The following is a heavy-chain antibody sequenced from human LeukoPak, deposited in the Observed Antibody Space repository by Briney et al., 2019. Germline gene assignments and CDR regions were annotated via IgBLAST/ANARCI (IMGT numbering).Heavy chain of an antibody. CDR2: VNPNSGYT. V-gene: IGHV1-8*01. CDR1: GYNFSTFD. CDR3: AKDRFSGSYYEWFDP. Sequence: GASVKVSCKASGYNFSTFDIIWLRQTTVEGLEWMGWVNPNSGYTGHAQKFQGRVTLTRNTSISTAYMELSSLRSEDTAVYYCAKDRFSGSYYEWFDPWGQGTLVTVSS. J-gene: IGHJ5*02. D-gene: IGHD1-26*01.